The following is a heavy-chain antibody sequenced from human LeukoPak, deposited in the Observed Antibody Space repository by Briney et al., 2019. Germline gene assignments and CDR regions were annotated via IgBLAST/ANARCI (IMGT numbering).Heavy chain of an antibody. CDR1: GGSVSSGNYY. CDR2: INHSGST. J-gene: IGHJ5*02. Sequence: PSETLSLTCTVSGGSVSSGNYYWSWIRQPPGKGLEWIGEINHSGSTNYNPSLKSRVTISVDTSKNQFSLKLSSVTAADTAVYYCARGVILWAIFGVVIPNWFDPWGQGTLVTVSS. V-gene: IGHV4-39*07. D-gene: IGHD3-3*01. CDR3: ARGVILWAIFGVVIPNWFDP.